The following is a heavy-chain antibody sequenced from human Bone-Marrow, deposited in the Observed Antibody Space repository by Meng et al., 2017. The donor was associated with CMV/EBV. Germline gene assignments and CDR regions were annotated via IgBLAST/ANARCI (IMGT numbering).Heavy chain of an antibody. D-gene: IGHD3-10*01. CDR3: AHRQVRGYFDY. CDR1: WFSLSTSGVG. V-gene: IGHV2-5*02. CDR2: IYWDDDK. J-gene: IGHJ4*02. Sequence: QPTLKASCPTLLKPTQALTLTCTFSWFSLSTSGVGVGWIRQPPGKALEWLALIYWDDDKRYSPSLKSRLTITKDTSKNQVVLTMTNMDPVDTATYYCAHRQVRGYFDYWGQGTLVTVSS.